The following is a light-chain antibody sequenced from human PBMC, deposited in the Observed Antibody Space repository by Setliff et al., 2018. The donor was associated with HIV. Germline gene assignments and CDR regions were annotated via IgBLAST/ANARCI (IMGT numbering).Light chain of an antibody. Sequence: QSALTQPRSVSGSPGQSVTFSCTGSSSDVGAYSFVSWYQQHPGKAPKLIIYDVYRRPSGVPDRSSGSKSGDTASLTISGLQSEDEADYYCCSYAGTDTYIFGSGTKVTVL. CDR3: CSYAGTDTYI. V-gene: IGLV2-11*01. CDR1: SSDVGAYSF. CDR2: DVY. J-gene: IGLJ1*01.